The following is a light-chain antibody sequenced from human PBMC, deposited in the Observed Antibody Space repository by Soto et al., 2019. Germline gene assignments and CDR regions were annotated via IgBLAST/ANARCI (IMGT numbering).Light chain of an antibody. V-gene: IGKV3-15*01. Sequence: EIVMTQSPATLSVSPGETATLSCRASENIGGTLAWYQQKPGQAPRLLFYGASARSTGNPVRFSGRGSGTEFTRTISSLQSEDSAVYYGQQFHSWPPLTFGGGTKVEI. CDR1: ENIGGT. CDR2: GAS. CDR3: QQFHSWPPLT. J-gene: IGKJ4*01.